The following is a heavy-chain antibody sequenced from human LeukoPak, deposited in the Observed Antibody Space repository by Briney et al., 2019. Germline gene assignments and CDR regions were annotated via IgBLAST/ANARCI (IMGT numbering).Heavy chain of an antibody. CDR2: IYPGDSDT. J-gene: IGHJ4*02. Sequence: LGESLKISCKGSGYSFTSYWIGWVRQMPGKGLEWMGIIYPGDSDTRYSPSFQGQVTISADKSINTAYLQWSSLKASDTAMYYCARQAASSWSNFDYWGQGTLVTVSS. D-gene: IGHD6-13*01. V-gene: IGHV5-51*01. CDR3: ARQAASSWSNFDY. CDR1: GYSFTSYW.